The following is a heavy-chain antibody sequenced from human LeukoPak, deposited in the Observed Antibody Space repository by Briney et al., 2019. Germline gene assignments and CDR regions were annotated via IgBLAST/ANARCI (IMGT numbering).Heavy chain of an antibody. J-gene: IGHJ6*04. CDR2: INGDGSST. Sequence: PGGSLRLSCAASGFTFSSYWMHWVRQAPGKGLVWVSRINGDGSSTSYADSVKGRFTISRDNAKNTLYLQMNSLRAEDTAVYYCARGRRGSYYYYYGMDVWGKGTTVTVSS. D-gene: IGHD3-16*01. CDR1: GFTFSSYW. CDR3: ARGRRGSYYYYYGMDV. V-gene: IGHV3-74*01.